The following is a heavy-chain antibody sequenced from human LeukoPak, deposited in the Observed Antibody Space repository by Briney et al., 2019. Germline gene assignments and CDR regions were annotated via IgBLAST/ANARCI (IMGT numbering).Heavy chain of an antibody. V-gene: IGHV3-23*01. Sequence: AGRSLRLSCAASGFTFSSYAMSWVRQAPGKGLEWVSAISGSGGSTYYADSVKGRFTISRDNSKNTLYLQMNSLRAEDTAVYYCAKDEPTSGSYLGGPYFDYWGQGTLVTVSS. CDR1: GFTFSSYA. D-gene: IGHD1-26*01. CDR3: AKDEPTSGSYLGGPYFDY. CDR2: ISGSGGST. J-gene: IGHJ4*02.